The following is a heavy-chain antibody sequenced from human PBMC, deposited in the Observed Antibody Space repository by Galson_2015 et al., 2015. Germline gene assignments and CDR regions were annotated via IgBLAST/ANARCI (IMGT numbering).Heavy chain of an antibody. V-gene: IGHV3-23*01. J-gene: IGHJ4*02. CDR3: AKGLCSGGSCFSRGFDY. CDR2: LTGSGGNT. Sequence: SLRLSCAASGFTFSSYAMSWGRQAPGKGLEWVSALTGSGGNTYYADSVKGRFTISRDSSKNTLYLQMNSLRAEDTAVYYCAKGLCSGGSCFSRGFDYWGQGTLATVSS. D-gene: IGHD2-15*01. CDR1: GFTFSSYA.